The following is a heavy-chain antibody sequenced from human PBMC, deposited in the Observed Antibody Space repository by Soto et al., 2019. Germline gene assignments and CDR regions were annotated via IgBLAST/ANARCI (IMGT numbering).Heavy chain of an antibody. CDR2: ISPYSGNT. J-gene: IGHJ4*02. CDR3: ARDWSYPSGGIDY. V-gene: IGHV1-18*01. Sequence: QVQLVQSGAEVKKPGASVTVSCKASGYSFSNYGISWVRQAPGQGLECVGWISPYSGNTKSAQRFRGRVSLTTDTSTSTAYMELRGLTSDDTAVYYCARDWSYPSGGIDYWGQGTLVTVSS. CDR1: GYSFSNYG. D-gene: IGHD6-25*01.